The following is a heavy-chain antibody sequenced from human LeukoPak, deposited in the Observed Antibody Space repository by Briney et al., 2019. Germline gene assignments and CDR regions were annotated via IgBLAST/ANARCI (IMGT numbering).Heavy chain of an antibody. J-gene: IGHJ4*02. CDR1: GFTFSDYY. CDR2: ITSSGADI. V-gene: IGHV3-11*01. D-gene: IGHD5-12*01. CDR3: ASDIVATSGDF. Sequence: PGGSLRLSCAASGFTFSDYYMSWIRQAPGKGLEWVAYITSSGADIYYADSVKGRFTISSDNAKNALFLRMNSLRVEDTATYYCASDIVATSGDFWGQGTLVSVSS.